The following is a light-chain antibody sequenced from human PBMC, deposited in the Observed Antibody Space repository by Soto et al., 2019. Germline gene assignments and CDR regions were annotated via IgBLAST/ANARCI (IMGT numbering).Light chain of an antibody. V-gene: IGKV3-11*01. CDR1: QSVSSY. CDR2: DAS. Sequence: EIVLTQSPATLSLSPGERATLSCRASQSVSSYLAWYQQKPGQAPRLLIYDASNRATGIPARFSGSGSGTDFTLTISSLEPEDVAVYYCQQRSYSPPTFGQGTKVEIK. J-gene: IGKJ1*01. CDR3: QQRSYSPPT.